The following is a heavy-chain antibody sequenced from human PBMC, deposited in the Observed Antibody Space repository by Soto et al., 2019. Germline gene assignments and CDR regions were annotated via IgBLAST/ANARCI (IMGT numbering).Heavy chain of an antibody. CDR2: TYYSRST. V-gene: IGHV4-39*01. Sequence: SETLSPTCIVSVASTPSFTNYSGWIRPPPGNGLEWLGSTYYSRSTYYNPSLKSRATTSVDTSKNQFSLKLSSVTAADTAVYYCAGLSSLPWLLHFLSPLWYYGMDVWGQGTTVTVS. CDR3: AGLSSLPWLLHFLSPLWYYGMDV. CDR1: VASTPSFTNY. D-gene: IGHD3-22*01. J-gene: IGHJ6*02.